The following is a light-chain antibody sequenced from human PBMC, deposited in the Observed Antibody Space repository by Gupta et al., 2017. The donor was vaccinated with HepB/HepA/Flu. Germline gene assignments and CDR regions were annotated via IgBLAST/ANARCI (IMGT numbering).Light chain of an antibody. CDR1: QSFTSNY. V-gene: IGKV3-20*01. Sequence: EIVLTQSPCTLSLSPGERATLSCRASQSFTSNYLAWYQQKPGQAPRLLIYGASNRATGIPDRFSGSGSGTQFTLTISRLEPEDFAVYYCQQYCAPPATFGHGTKVDIK. J-gene: IGKJ3*01. CDR3: QQYCAPPAT. CDR2: GAS.